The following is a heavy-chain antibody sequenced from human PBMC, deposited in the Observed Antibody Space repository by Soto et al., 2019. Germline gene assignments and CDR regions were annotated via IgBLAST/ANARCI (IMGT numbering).Heavy chain of an antibody. CDR2: ISHDGQKI. CDR3: AKVESGQLEGFYS. J-gene: IGHJ5*02. V-gene: IGHV3-30*18. Sequence: QEQLVESGGGVVQPGRSLRLSCAASGFAFSNQGMHWVRRAPGKGLEWVALISHDGQKIYYADSVKGRFAVSRDNSKNTLFLQLSSLRLNDTAVYYCAKVESGQLEGFYSWGLGTLVTVSS. D-gene: IGHD3-3*01. CDR1: GFAFSNQG.